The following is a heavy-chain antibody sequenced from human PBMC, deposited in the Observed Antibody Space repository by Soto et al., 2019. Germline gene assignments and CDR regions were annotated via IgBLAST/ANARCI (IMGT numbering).Heavy chain of an antibody. CDR1: GGSITSYH. Sequence: PSETLSLTCVVSGGSITSYHWSWIRQFPGKGLEWIAYTAYTGNTNYNPSLKSLVTISVDTSKNQFSLKLSSVTAADTVVYYCARVLSGSSLFDYWGQGTLVTVSS. J-gene: IGHJ4*02. V-gene: IGHV4-59*01. D-gene: IGHD1-26*01. CDR2: TAYTGNT. CDR3: ARVLSGSSLFDY.